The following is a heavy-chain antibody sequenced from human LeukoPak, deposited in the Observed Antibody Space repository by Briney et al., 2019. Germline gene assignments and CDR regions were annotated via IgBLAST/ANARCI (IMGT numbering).Heavy chain of an antibody. V-gene: IGHV3-30-3*01. CDR1: GFTFSSYA. CDR3: ARGRAMVRGPGDY. D-gene: IGHD3-10*01. Sequence: GGSLRLSCAASGFTFSSYAMHWVRQAPGKGLEWVAVISYDGSNKYYADSVKGRFTISRDNSKNTLYLQMNSLRAEDTAVYYCARGRAMVRGPGDYWGQGTLVTVSS. CDR2: ISYDGSNK. J-gene: IGHJ4*02.